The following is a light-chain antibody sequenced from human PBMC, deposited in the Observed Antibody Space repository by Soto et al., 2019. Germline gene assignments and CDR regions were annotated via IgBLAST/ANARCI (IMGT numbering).Light chain of an antibody. Sequence: QSAPTQPASVSGSPGQSITISCTGSVSDVGNFGPVSWYQQHPGQVPKLIIYEGNRRPSGVSSRFSGSKSGNTASLTISGLQAEDEADYYCCSYVGARTYVFGTGTKVTVL. V-gene: IGLV2-23*01. CDR2: EGN. J-gene: IGLJ1*01. CDR1: VSDVGNFGP. CDR3: CSYVGARTYV.